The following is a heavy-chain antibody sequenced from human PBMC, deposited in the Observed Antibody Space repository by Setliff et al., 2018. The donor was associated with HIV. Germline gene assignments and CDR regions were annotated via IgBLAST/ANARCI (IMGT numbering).Heavy chain of an antibody. CDR1: GITVSGIY. CDR2: INGGTTT. Sequence: GGSLRLSCVASGITVSGIYMTWVRQAPGKGLEWVSVINGGTTTYDADFVKGRFTISRDNSKNTLYLQMNSLRAEDTAVYYCASVLRYYGSGSYPFGYWGQGTLVTVSS. J-gene: IGHJ4*02. D-gene: IGHD3-10*01. V-gene: IGHV3-66*01. CDR3: ASVLRYYGSGSYPFGY.